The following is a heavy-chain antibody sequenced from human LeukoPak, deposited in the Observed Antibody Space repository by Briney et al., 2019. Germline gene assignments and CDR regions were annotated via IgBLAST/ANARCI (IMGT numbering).Heavy chain of an antibody. CDR2: IYHSGST. D-gene: IGHD3-10*01. CDR1: GGSFSSYY. CDR3: ARVRITMVRGVIITYYMDV. Sequence: SETLSLTCAVYGGSFSSYYWSWIRQPPGKGLEWIGSIYHSGSTYYNPSLKSRVTISVDTSKNQFSLKLSSVTAAGTAVYYCARVRITMVRGVIITYYMDVWGKGTTVTVSS. V-gene: IGHV4-34*01. J-gene: IGHJ6*03.